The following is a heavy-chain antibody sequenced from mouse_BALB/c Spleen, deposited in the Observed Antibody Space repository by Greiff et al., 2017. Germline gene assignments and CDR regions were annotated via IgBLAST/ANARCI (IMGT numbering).Heavy chain of an antibody. CDR1: GFTFSSYT. V-gene: IGHV5-12-2*01. CDR2: ISNGGGST. J-gene: IGHJ4*01. Sequence: EVHLVESGGGLVQPGGSLKLSCAASGFTFSSYTMSWVRQTPEKRLEWVAYISNGGGSTYYPDTVKGRFTISRDNAKNTLYLQMSSLKSEDTAMYYCARHGGNAMDYWGQGTSVTVSS. CDR3: ARHGGNAMDY.